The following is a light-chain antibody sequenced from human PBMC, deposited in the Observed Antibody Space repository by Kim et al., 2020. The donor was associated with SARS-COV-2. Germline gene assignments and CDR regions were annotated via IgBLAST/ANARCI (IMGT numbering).Light chain of an antibody. V-gene: IGLV1-40*01. CDR2: GNS. CDR1: SSNIGAGYD. J-gene: IGLJ2*01. CDR3: QSYDSSLSGWV. Sequence: QSVLTQPPSVSGAPGQRVTISCTGSSSNIGAGYDVHWYQQLPGTAPKLLIYGNSNRPSGDPDRFSGSKSGTSASLAITGLQAEDETDYYCQSYDSSLSGWVFGGGTQLTVL.